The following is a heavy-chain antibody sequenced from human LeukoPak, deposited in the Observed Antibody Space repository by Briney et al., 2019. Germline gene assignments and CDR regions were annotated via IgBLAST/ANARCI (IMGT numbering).Heavy chain of an antibody. V-gene: IGHV3-33*01. Sequence: GGSLRLSCAASGFTFRSYGFHWVRRAPGKGLEWVAVIWYDGRNKYYADSVKGRFTFSRDNSKNTVYLEMNSLRAEDTAVYYCTRAGQGSVLDYWGQGTLVTVSS. CDR2: IWYDGRNK. CDR1: GFTFRSYG. J-gene: IGHJ4*02. D-gene: IGHD2-15*01. CDR3: TRAGQGSVLDY.